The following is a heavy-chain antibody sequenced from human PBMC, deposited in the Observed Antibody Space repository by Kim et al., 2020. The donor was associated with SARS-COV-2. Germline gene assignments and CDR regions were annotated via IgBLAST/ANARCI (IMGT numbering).Heavy chain of an antibody. Sequence: SQTLSLTCDISGDRVSSSDSGWHWIRQSPSRGLEWLGRTLYRSKWFVDYGSSVQGRITVSPDTSSNQFSLQLTSVTPEDTAVYYCAREVDGYNPFDYWDRGILVTVSS. CDR1: GDRVSSSDSG. V-gene: IGHV6-1*01. D-gene: IGHD5-12*01. CDR2: TLYRSKWFV. CDR3: AREVDGYNPFDY. J-gene: IGHJ4*02.